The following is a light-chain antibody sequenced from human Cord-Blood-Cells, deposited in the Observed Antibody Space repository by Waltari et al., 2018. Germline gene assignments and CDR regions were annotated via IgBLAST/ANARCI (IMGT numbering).Light chain of an antibody. CDR2: AAS. J-gene: IGKJ2*01. CDR3: QQSYSTRYT. Sequence: DIQMTQSPSSLSASVGDRVTITCRASQSISSYLNWYQQKPGKAPKLLIYAASSLQSGVPSRFSGSGSGTDFTLTISSLQPEDFATDYCQQSYSTRYTFGQGTKLEIK. CDR1: QSISSY. V-gene: IGKV1-39*01.